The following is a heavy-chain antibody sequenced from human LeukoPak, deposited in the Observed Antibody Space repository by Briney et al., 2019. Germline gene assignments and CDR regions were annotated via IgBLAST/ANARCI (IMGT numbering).Heavy chain of an antibody. CDR2: IYTSGST. CDR1: GGSISSGTYY. J-gene: IGHJ4*02. CDR3: ARYNEMATMTFDY. D-gene: IGHD5-24*01. V-gene: IGHV4-61*02. Sequence: SETLSLTCTVSGGSISSGTYYWSWIRQPAGKGLEWIGRIYTSGSTNYNPSLKSRVTMSVDTSKNQFSLNLNSVTAADTAVYYCARYNEMATMTFDYWGQGTLVTVSS.